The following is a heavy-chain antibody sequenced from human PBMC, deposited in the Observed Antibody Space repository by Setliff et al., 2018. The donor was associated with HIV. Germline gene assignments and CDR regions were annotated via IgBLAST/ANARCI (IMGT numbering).Heavy chain of an antibody. V-gene: IGHV4-38-2*01. CDR2: IYHSGSI. CDR3: ARRFGRALPD. J-gene: IGHJ4*02. D-gene: IGHD3-16*01. Sequence: SETLSLTCAVSAYSINSGYYWGWIRQPPGKGLEWIGSIYHSGSIYYNPSLKSRVTISVDTSKNQFSLKLSSVTAADTAVYYCARRFGRALPDWGQGTLVTVSS. CDR1: AYSINSGYY.